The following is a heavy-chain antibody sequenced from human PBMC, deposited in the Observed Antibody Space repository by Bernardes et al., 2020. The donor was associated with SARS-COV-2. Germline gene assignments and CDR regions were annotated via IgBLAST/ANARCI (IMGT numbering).Heavy chain of an antibody. D-gene: IGHD6-13*01. CDR1: GGPIGSHY. J-gene: IGHJ6*02. V-gene: IGHV4-59*11. Sequence: SETLSRTCTVSGGPIGSHYWSWIRQSPGQGLEWIGNVYFTGNTNHNPSLRSRAIIGIDTSKSQFSLRLNSVTAADAAVYYCARDVFLGSSWDQSYYGMDVWGQGTTVTVSS. CDR2: VYFTGNT. CDR3: ARDVFLGSSWDQSYYGMDV.